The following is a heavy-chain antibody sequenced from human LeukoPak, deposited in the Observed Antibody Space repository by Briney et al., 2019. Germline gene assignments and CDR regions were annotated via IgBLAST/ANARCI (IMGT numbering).Heavy chain of an antibody. CDR1: GYTFSSYW. V-gene: IGHV5-51*01. D-gene: IGHD3-3*01. Sequence: GESLKISCKGTGYTFSSYWIGWVRQMPGKGLEWMGIIYPGDSDTRYSPSLQGQVTISVDTSIGTAYLQWSSLKASDTAIYYCARQNDFRLDYWGQGTLVTVSS. CDR2: IYPGDSDT. J-gene: IGHJ4*02. CDR3: ARQNDFRLDY.